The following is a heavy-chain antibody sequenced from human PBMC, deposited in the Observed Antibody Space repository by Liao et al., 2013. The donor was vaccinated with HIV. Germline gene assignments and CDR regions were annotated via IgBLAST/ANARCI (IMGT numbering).Heavy chain of an antibody. Sequence: QLQLQESGPGLVKPSETLSLTCTVSGGSISGSDYYWGWIRQPPGKGLEWIGSIYYSGSTYYNPSLKSRVTISVDTSKNQFSLKLSSVTAADTAVYYCARDELELPNYYYYYYMDVWGKGTTVTGLL. V-gene: IGHV4-39*07. J-gene: IGHJ6*03. CDR1: GGSISGSDYY. CDR2: IYYSGST. D-gene: IGHD1-7*01. CDR3: ARDELELPNYYYYYYMDV.